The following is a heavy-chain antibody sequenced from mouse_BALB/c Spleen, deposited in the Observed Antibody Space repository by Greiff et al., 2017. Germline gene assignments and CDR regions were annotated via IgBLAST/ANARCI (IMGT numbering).Heavy chain of an antibody. CDR3: ARAYGNSLYYYAMDY. CDR1: GFSLTSYG. CDR2: IWAGGST. Sequence: VKLVASGPGLVAPSQSLSITCTVSGFSLTSYGVHWVRQPPGKGLEWLGVIWAGGSTNYNSALMSRLSISKDNSKSQVFLKMNSLQTDDTAMYYCARAYGNSLYYYAMDYWGQGTSGTVSS. D-gene: IGHD2-1*01. V-gene: IGHV2-9*02. J-gene: IGHJ4*01.